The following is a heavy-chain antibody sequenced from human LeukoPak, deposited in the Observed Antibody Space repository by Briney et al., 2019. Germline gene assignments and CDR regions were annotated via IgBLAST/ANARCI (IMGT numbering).Heavy chain of an antibody. J-gene: IGHJ4*02. CDR3: XKAWEDRAFFDF. Sequence: GGSLRLSCAVXGXXXXXXAXXXXXXASXXXXXXVXXIXAGXXXTYYXDAVKGRFTISRDNSKNMLYLQMNSLRAEDTAVXYXXKAWEDRAFFDFWGQGTLVTVSS. D-gene: IGHD1-26*01. V-gene: IGHV3-23*01. CDR2: IXAGXXXT. CDR1: GXXXXXXA.